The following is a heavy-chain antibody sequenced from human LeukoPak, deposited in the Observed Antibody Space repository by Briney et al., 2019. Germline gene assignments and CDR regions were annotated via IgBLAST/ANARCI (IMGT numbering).Heavy chain of an antibody. Sequence: ASVKVSCKASGYTFTSYAIHWVRQAPGQRLEWMGWINADNGNTKYSQEFQGRVTITRDTSARTAYMKLSSLRSEDMAVYYCARGVLRFFPNWFDPWGQGTLVTVSS. V-gene: IGHV1-3*03. CDR2: INADNGNT. J-gene: IGHJ5*02. CDR3: ARGVLRFFPNWFDP. CDR1: GYTFTSYA. D-gene: IGHD3-3*01.